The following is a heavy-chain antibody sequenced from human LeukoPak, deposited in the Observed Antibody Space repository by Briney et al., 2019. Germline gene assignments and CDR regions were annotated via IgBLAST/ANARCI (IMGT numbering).Heavy chain of an antibody. CDR3: ATYSYGDYVGNY. CDR2: ISAYNGNT. Sequence: ASVEVSCKASGYTFTSYGISWVRQAPGQGLEWMGWISAYNGNTNYAQKLQGRVTMTTDTSTSTAYMELRSLRSDDTAVYYCATYSYGDYVGNYWGQGTLVTVSS. V-gene: IGHV1-18*01. CDR1: GYTFTSYG. J-gene: IGHJ4*02. D-gene: IGHD4-17*01.